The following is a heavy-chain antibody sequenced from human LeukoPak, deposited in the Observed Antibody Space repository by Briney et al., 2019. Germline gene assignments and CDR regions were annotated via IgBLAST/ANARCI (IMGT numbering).Heavy chain of an antibody. CDR2: IRYDGSNK. J-gene: IGHJ4*02. D-gene: IGHD2-15*01. Sequence: QSGGSLRLSCAAFGFTFSSYGMHWVRQAPGKGLEWVAFIRYDGSNKYYADSVKGRFTISRDNSKNTLYLQMNSLRAEDTAVYYCAKVLSVVVAATLLDYWGQGTLVTVSS. V-gene: IGHV3-30*02. CDR3: AKVLSVVVAATLLDY. CDR1: GFTFSSYG.